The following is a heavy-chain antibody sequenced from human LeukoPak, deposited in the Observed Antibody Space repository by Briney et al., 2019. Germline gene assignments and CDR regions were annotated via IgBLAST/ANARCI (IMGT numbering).Heavy chain of an antibody. CDR1: GFTFSSYA. Sequence: GGSLRLSCATSGFTFSSYAMSWVRQAPGKGLEWVSSISGSGGNTYYADSVKGRFTISRDYSKNTLYLQMNSLRTEETAVYYCGRGIQSFDPWGQGTLVTVSS. J-gene: IGHJ5*02. CDR3: GRGIQSFDP. V-gene: IGHV3-23*01. CDR2: ISGSGGNT.